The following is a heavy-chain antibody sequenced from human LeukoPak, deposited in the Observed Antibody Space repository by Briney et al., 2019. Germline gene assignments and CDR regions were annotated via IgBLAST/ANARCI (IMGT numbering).Heavy chain of an antibody. Sequence: ASVKVSCKASGYTFTSYGISWVRQASGQGLEWMGWISAYNGNTNYAQKLQGRVTMTTDTSTSTAYTELRSLRSEDTAVYYCASTRPPDSSGWSYYFDYWGQGTLVTVSS. D-gene: IGHD6-19*01. CDR3: ASTRPPDSSGWSYYFDY. J-gene: IGHJ4*02. CDR1: GYTFTSYG. V-gene: IGHV1-18*01. CDR2: ISAYNGNT.